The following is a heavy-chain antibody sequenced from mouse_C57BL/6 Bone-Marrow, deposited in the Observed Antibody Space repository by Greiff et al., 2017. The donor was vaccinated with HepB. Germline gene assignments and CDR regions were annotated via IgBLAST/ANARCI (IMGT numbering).Heavy chain of an antibody. D-gene: IGHD2-1*01. CDR2: IDPSDSYT. V-gene: IGHV1-69*01. Sequence: QVQLQQSGAELVMPGASVKLSCKASGSTFTSYWMHWVKQRPGQGLEWIGEIDPSDSYTNYNQKFKGKSTLTVDKSSSTAYMQLSSLTSEDSAVYYCARGGNYGAMDYWGQGTSVTVSS. CDR3: ARGGNYGAMDY. J-gene: IGHJ4*01. CDR1: GSTFTSYW.